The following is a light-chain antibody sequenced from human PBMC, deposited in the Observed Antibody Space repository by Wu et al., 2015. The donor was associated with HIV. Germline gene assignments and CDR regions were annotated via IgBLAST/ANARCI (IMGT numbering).Light chain of an antibody. J-gene: IGKJ1*01. CDR2: DAS. Sequence: EIVLTQSPATLSLSPGESATLSCGASQSVVSRSLAWYQQRPGLAPRLLIYDASNRATGIPDRFNGSGSGTDFTLSISRLEPEDFAVYYCQQYGRSLRTFGQGTKGGSQT. CDR1: QSVVSRS. V-gene: IGKV3D-20*01. CDR3: QQYGRSLRT.